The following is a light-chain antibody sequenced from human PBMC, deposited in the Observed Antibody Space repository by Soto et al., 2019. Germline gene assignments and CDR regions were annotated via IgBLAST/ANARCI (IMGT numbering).Light chain of an antibody. CDR3: RSYAGTNTRYL. CDR2: EVN. CDR1: NSDVGSYNY. Sequence: QSALTQPPSASGSPGQSGTISCTGANSDVGSYNYVSWYQQHPGKAPKLMIYEVNKRPSGVPDRFSGSKSGNTASLTVSGLQAEDEADYYCRSYAGTNTRYLFGSGTKLTVL. J-gene: IGLJ1*01. V-gene: IGLV2-8*01.